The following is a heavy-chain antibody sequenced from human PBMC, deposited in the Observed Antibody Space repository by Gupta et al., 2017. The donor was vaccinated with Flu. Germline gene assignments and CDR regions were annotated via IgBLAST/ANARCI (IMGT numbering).Heavy chain of an antibody. J-gene: IGHJ6*02. D-gene: IGHD2-2*01. CDR3: ACLSSRVGDYYYGMDV. CDR1: GYTFTSYD. Sequence: QVQLVQSGAEVKKPGASVKVSCKASGYTFTSYDINWVRQATGQGLEWMGWMNPNSGNTGYAQKFQGRVTMTRNTSISTAYMELSSLRSEDTAVYYCACLSSRVGDYYYGMDVWGQGTTVTVSS. CDR2: MNPNSGNT. V-gene: IGHV1-8*01.